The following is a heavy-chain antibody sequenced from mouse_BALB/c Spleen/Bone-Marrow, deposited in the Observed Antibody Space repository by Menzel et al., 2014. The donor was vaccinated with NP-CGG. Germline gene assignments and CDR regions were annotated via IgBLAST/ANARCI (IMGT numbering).Heavy chain of an antibody. CDR1: GYTLTDYA. V-gene: IGHV1-67*01. CDR2: ISTYSGNT. Sequence: QVQLQQSGPELVRPGVSVKISCKGSGYTLTDYAMHWVKQSHAKSLEWIGVISTYSGNTNYNQKFKGKATMTVDKSSSTAYMELARLTSEDSAIYYCARGDGYYPYAMDYWGQGTSVTVSS. J-gene: IGHJ4*01. D-gene: IGHD2-3*01. CDR3: ARGDGYYPYAMDY.